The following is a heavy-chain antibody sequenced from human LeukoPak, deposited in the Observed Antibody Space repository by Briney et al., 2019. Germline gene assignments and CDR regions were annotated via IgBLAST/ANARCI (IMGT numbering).Heavy chain of an antibody. D-gene: IGHD3-9*01. V-gene: IGHV4-34*01. Sequence: TETLSLTCAVYGGSFSGYYWSWIRQPPGKGLEWIGEINHSGSTKYDPSLKSRVTISVDTSKNQFSLKLSSVTAADTAVYYCARGDILTGYSNWGQGTLVTVSS. CDR2: INHSGST. CDR1: GGSFSGYY. J-gene: IGHJ4*02. CDR3: ARGDILTGYSN.